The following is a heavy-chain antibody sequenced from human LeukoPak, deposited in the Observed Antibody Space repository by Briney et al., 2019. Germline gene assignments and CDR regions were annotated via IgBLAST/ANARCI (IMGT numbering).Heavy chain of an antibody. V-gene: IGHV1-18*04. CDR1: GYTFTSYG. J-gene: IGHJ5*02. CDR3: AAHYYDILTGYFNWFDP. CDR2: ISAYNGNT. D-gene: IGHD3-9*01. Sequence: GASVKVSCKASGYTFTSYGISWGRQAPGQGLEWMGWISAYNGNTNYAQKLQGRVTMTTDTSTSTAYMELRSLRSDDTAVYYCAAHYYDILTGYFNWFDPWGQGTLVTVSS.